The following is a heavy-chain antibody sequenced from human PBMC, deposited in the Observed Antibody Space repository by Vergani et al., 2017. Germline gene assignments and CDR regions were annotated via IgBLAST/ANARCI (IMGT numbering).Heavy chain of an antibody. J-gene: IGHJ3*02. CDR1: GFIFSDHY. V-gene: IGHV3-72*01. D-gene: IGHD1-1*01. Sequence: EVQVVESGGGLVQPGGSLRLSCAASGFIFSDHYMDWVRQAPGKGLEWVGRIRNKANDYTTQYAASVKGRFTISRDDSKSYLYLQMNSLQTEDTALYYCVRVKGSNGNDQLYDIWGQGTLVTVSS. CDR3: VRVKGSNGNDQLYDI. CDR2: IRNKANDYTT.